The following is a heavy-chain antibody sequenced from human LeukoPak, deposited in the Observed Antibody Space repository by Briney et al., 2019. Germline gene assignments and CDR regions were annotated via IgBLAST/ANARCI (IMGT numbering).Heavy chain of an antibody. CDR2: SIPIFGKA. Sequence: SVKVSCKASGGTFISYAICWVRQAPGQGLEWMGGSIPIFGKANYLQKLQGRVTITADKSTSTAYMELSSLRSEDTAVYYCVVGYSYGPWYYGMDVWGKGTTVTVSS. V-gene: IGHV1-69*06. J-gene: IGHJ6*04. D-gene: IGHD5-18*01. CDR3: VVGYSYGPWYYGMDV. CDR1: GGTFISYA.